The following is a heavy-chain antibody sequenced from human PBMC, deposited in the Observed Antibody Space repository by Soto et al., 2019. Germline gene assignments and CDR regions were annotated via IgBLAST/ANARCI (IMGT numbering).Heavy chain of an antibody. CDR2: ISYDGSNK. J-gene: IGHJ3*02. Sequence: QVQLVESGGGVVQPGRSLRLSCAASGFTFSSYAMHCVRQAPGKGLEGVAVISYDGSNKYYADSVKGRFTISRDNSKNTLYMQMNGLRAGDTAVYYCAARRTSSGWYSACDILGQGTMVTVSS. CDR1: GFTFSSYA. V-gene: IGHV3-30-3*01. CDR3: AARRTSSGWYSACDI. D-gene: IGHD6-19*01.